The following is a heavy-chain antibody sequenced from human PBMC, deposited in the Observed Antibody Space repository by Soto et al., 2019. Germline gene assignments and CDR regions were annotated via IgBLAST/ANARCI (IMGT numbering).Heavy chain of an antibody. D-gene: IGHD3-9*01. J-gene: IGHJ3*02. Sequence: ASVKVSCKASGGTFSSYTISWVRQAPGQGLEWMGRIIPILGIANYAQKFQGRVTITADKSTSTAYMELSSLRSEDTAVYYCATVLRHFDWLGPDAFDIWGQGTMVTVSS. CDR1: GGTFSSYT. V-gene: IGHV1-69*02. CDR2: IIPILGIA. CDR3: ATVLRHFDWLGPDAFDI.